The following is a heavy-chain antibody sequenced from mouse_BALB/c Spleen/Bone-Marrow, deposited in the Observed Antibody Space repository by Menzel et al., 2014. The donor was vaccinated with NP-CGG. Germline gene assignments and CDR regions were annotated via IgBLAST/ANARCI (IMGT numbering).Heavy chain of an antibody. V-gene: IGHV4-1*02. CDR3: ARPGYYGYQDV. Sequence: EVQLQESGGGLVQPGGSLKLSCAASGFDFSGYWMTWARQAPGKGLDWIGEINPDSSTINYTPSLKDKFIISRDNAKNALYLQMSKVRSEDTALYYCARPGYYGYQDVWGAGTTVTVSS. CDR1: GFDFSGYW. J-gene: IGHJ1*01. D-gene: IGHD1-2*01. CDR2: INPDSSTI.